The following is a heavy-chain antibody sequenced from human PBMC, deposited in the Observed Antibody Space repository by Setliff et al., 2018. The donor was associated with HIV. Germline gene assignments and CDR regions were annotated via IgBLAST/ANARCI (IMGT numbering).Heavy chain of an antibody. CDR1: NASFSDYY. D-gene: IGHD3-22*01. CDR2: INQSGST. J-gene: IGHJ5*01. CDR3: ARYDMPSSDSSGYYYDS. Sequence: TLSLTCAVYNASFSDYYRGWIRQAPGKGLEWIGEINQSGSTNYNSSLRSRVTMSINLSKNQFSLKLNSVTAADTAVYYCARYDMPSSDSSGYYYDSWGQGTLVTVSS. V-gene: IGHV4-34*09.